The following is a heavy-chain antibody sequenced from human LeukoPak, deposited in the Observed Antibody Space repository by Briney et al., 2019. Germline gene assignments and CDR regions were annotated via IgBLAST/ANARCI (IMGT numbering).Heavy chain of an antibody. CDR2: ISAYNGNT. D-gene: IGHD2-15*01. J-gene: IGHJ4*02. Sequence: ASVKVSCKASGYTFTSHGISWVRQAPGQGLEWMGWISAYNGNTNYAQKFQGRVTMTRNTSISTAYMELSSLRSEDTAVYYCARRVVEDYWGQGTLVTVSS. CDR1: GYTFTSHG. CDR3: ARRVVEDY. V-gene: IGHV1-18*01.